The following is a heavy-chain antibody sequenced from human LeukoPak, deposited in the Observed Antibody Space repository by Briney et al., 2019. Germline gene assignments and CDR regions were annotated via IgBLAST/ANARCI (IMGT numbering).Heavy chain of an antibody. CDR2: ISDDGRNK. Sequence: GGSLRLSCAASAFTFRSNAMHWVRQAPGKGLEWVGVISDDGRNKKYADSVKGRFTISRDNSKDTLYLQMNSLRDEDTAVYYCAKRPSDYGDYVTYFDYWGQGTLVTVSS. D-gene: IGHD4-17*01. J-gene: IGHJ4*02. CDR1: AFTFRSNA. CDR3: AKRPSDYGDYVTYFDY. V-gene: IGHV3-30*18.